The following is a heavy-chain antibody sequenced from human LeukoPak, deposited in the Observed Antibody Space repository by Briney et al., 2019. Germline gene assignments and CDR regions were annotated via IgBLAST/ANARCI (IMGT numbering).Heavy chain of an antibody. J-gene: IGHJ3*02. CDR3: ATEMYYFEGSGSSKAFEI. Sequence: PGGSLRLSCVGSGLTFSDYWMNWVRQAPGKGLEWVANVDPGGRQKNYIDSVKGRFTISRDDAVKSFYLQMNNLRADDTAVYYCATEMYYFEGSGSSKAFEIWGQGTLVTVSS. V-gene: IGHV3-7*01. CDR1: GLTFSDYW. CDR2: VDPGGRQK. D-gene: IGHD3-22*01.